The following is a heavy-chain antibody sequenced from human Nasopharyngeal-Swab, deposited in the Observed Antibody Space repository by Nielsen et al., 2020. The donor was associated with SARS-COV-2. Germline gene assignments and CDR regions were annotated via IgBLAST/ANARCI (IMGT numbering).Heavy chain of an antibody. J-gene: IGHJ5*01. CDR1: GFTFSSYW. CDR2: INRDGSGT. D-gene: IGHD2-2*01. V-gene: IGHV3-74*01. Sequence: GESLKISCAGSGFTFSSYWMHWVRQAPGKGLMWVARINRDGSGTNYADSVKGRFTISRDNAKNTLYHQMNTLSAEDTGVYYCARDCDTATCYRSAADTWGQGTLVTVSS. CDR3: ARDCDTATCYRSAADT.